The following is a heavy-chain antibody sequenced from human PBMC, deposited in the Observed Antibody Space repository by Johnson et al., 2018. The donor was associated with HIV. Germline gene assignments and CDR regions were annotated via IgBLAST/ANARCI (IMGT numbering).Heavy chain of an antibody. D-gene: IGHD2-15*01. CDR3: AGDMGTHAFDI. J-gene: IGHJ3*02. V-gene: IGHV3-48*04. CDR2: ISSSGNTI. CDR1: GFTFSSYG. Sequence: VQLVESGGGVVQPGGSLRLSCAASGFTFSSYGMHWIRQAPGKGLEWVSYISSSGNTIYYADSVKGRFTISRDNAKNSLYLQMNSLRAEDTAVYYCAGDMGTHAFDIWGQGTMVTVSS.